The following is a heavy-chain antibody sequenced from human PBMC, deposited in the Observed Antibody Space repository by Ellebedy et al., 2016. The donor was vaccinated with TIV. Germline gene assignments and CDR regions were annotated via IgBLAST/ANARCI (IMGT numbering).Heavy chain of an antibody. V-gene: IGHV3-11*01. Sequence: GESLKISCVASGFTFSDYYMSWIRQAPGKGLEWVSYISSSGSTIYYADSVKGRFTISRDNAKNSLFLQMNSLRAEDTAVFYCARGRGSYYKSDYWGQGTLVTVSS. J-gene: IGHJ4*02. CDR3: ARGRGSYYKSDY. CDR2: ISSSGSTI. D-gene: IGHD1-26*01. CDR1: GFTFSDYY.